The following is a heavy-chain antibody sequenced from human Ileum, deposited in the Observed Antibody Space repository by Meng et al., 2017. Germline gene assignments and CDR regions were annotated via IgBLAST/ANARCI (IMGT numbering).Heavy chain of an antibody. V-gene: IGHV3-20*04. Sequence: SCAASGFTFDDYGMSWVRQAPGKGLEWVSGINWNGGSTGYADSVKGRFTISRDNAKNSLYLQMNSLRAEDTALYYCARVVTDYDILTGYYYYYGMDVWGQGTTVTVSS. CDR3: ARVVTDYDILTGYYYYYGMDV. CDR1: GFTFDDYG. CDR2: INWNGGST. J-gene: IGHJ6*02. D-gene: IGHD3-9*01.